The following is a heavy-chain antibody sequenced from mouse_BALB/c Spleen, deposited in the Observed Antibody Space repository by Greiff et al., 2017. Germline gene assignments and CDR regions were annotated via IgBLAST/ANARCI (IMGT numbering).Heavy chain of an antibody. J-gene: IGHJ2*01. Sequence: EVKLVESGGGLVQPGGSMKLSCVASGFTFSNYWMNWVRQSPEKGLEWVAEIRLKSNNYATHYAESVKGRFTISRDDSKSSVYLQMNNLRAEDTGIYYCTRGYGSSYYFDYWGQGTTLTVSS. D-gene: IGHD1-1*01. V-gene: IGHV6-6*02. CDR2: IRLKSNNYAT. CDR3: TRGYGSSYYFDY. CDR1: GFTFSNYW.